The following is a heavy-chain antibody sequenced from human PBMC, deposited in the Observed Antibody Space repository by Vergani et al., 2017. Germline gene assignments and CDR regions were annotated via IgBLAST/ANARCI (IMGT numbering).Heavy chain of an antibody. V-gene: IGHV3-33*01. CDR3: ARDLRLLYNRFDP. CDR1: GFTFNQYG. D-gene: IGHD1-14*01. J-gene: IGHJ5*02. CDR2: TWYDGNNK. Sequence: QVQLVESGGGVVQPGRSLRLSCAASGFTFNQYGMHWVRQAPGKGLEWVAVTWYDGNNKQYADSVKGRFTISRDNSKSTMYRQMNRLRDEDTGVYYCARDLRLLYNRFDPWGQGTLVTVSS.